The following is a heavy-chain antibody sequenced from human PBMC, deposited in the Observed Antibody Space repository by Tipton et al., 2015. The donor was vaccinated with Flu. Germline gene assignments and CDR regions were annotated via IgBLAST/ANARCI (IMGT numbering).Heavy chain of an antibody. D-gene: IGHD1/OR15-1a*01. V-gene: IGHV3-13*01. CDR1: GFTFSSYD. CDR2: INTGGNT. Sequence: SLRLSCVASGFTFSSYDMHWVCQATGKGLEWVSAINTGGNTFYPDSVKGRFTISRENAKNSLYLQLNSLRAGDTAVYYCARAGNNYYGMDAWGQGTTVTVPS. CDR3: ARAGNNYYGMDA. J-gene: IGHJ6*02.